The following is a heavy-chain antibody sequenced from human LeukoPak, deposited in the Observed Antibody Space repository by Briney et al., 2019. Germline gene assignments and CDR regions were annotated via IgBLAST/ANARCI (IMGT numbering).Heavy chain of an antibody. Sequence: PGGSLRLSCAASGFTLSSYSMNWVRQAPGKGLEWVSYISSSSSTIYYADSVKGRFTISRDNAKNSLYLQMNSLRAEDTAIYYCATYRQVLLPFESWGQGTLVTVSS. CDR3: ATYRQVLLPFES. CDR2: ISSSSSTI. CDR1: GFTLSSYS. D-gene: IGHD2-8*02. J-gene: IGHJ4*02. V-gene: IGHV3-48*01.